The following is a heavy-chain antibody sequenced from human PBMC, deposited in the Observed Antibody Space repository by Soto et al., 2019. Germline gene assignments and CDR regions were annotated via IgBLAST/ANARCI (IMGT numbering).Heavy chain of an antibody. D-gene: IGHD5-12*01. CDR3: ARDRAGYDFYNGMDV. J-gene: IGHJ6*02. CDR1: GFTVSSNY. V-gene: IGHV3-53*01. CDR2: INSGGST. Sequence: GGSLRLSCAASGFTVSSNYMSWVRQAPGKGLEWVSVINSGGSTYYADSVKGRFTISRDNSKNTLYLQMNSLRAEDTAVYYCARDRAGYDFYNGMDVWGQGTTVTVSS.